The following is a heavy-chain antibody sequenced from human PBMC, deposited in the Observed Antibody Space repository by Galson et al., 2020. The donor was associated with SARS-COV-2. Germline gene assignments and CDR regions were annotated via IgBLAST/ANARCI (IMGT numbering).Heavy chain of an antibody. CDR2: ISWNSGSI. CDR1: GFTFDDYA. CDR3: ATLAPQVVPAAIVDYYGMDV. J-gene: IGHJ6*02. Sequence: SLKISCAASGFTFDDYAMHWVRQAPGKGLEWVSGISWNSGSIGYADSVKGRFTISRDNAKNSLYLQMNSLRAEDTALYYCATLAPQVVPAAIVDYYGMDVWGQGTTVTVSS. V-gene: IGHV3-9*01. D-gene: IGHD2-2*01.